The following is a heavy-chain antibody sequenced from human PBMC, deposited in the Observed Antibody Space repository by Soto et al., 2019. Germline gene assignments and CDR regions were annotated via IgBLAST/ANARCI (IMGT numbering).Heavy chain of an antibody. CDR3: ARDARGRLVVPAAKHPMAYYYYGMDV. V-gene: IGHV4-31*03. J-gene: IGHJ6*02. D-gene: IGHD2-2*01. Sequence: SETLSLTCTVSGGSISSGGYYWSWIRQHPGKGLEWIGYIYYSGSTYYNPSLKSRVTISVDTSKNQFSLKLSSVTAADTAVYYCARDARGRLVVPAAKHPMAYYYYGMDVWGQGTTVTVSS. CDR1: GGSISSGGYY. CDR2: IYYSGST.